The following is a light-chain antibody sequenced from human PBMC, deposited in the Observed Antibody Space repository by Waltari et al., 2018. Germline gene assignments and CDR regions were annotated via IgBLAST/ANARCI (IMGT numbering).Light chain of an antibody. J-gene: IGLJ2*01. CDR2: DVS. Sequence: QSALTQPASVSGSPGQSITLSCTGTSSDVGGYNYLSWYQQHPGKAPKLMIYDVSKRPSGVSNRFSGSKSGNTASLTISGLQAEDEADYYCNSCTRSSTVVFGGGTKLTVL. V-gene: IGLV2-14*01. CDR3: NSCTRSSTVV. CDR1: SSDVGGYNY.